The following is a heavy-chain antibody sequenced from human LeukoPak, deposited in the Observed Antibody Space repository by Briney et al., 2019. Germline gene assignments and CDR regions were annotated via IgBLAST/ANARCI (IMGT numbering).Heavy chain of an antibody. J-gene: IGHJ4*02. Sequence: PSETLSLACTVSGGSISSYYWSWIRQPAGKGLEWIGRIYTSGSTNYNPSLKSRVTMSIDKSKNRFSLKLRSVTAGDTAIYYCAREGAEGDYFDYWGQGALVTVSS. V-gene: IGHV4-4*07. CDR2: IYTSGST. CDR1: GGSISSYY. CDR3: AREGAEGDYFDY. D-gene: IGHD3-16*01.